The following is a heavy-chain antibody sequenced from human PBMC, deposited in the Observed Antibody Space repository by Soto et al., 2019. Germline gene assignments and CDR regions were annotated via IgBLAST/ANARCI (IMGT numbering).Heavy chain of an antibody. J-gene: IGHJ6*03. CDR2: INPNSGVT. D-gene: IGHD5-12*01. Sequence: QVQLVQSGAEVKEPGASVTVSCRASGDRFTDYYMHWVRQAPGQGLEWMGWINPNSGVTKYAQKFQGGVTMTRDTSIRTVYMQLSRLGFDDTAIYYCARGSGGATATLDYYYFYRDVWGTGTTVTVSS. CDR1: GDRFTDYY. CDR3: ARGSGGATATLDYYYFYRDV. V-gene: IGHV1-2*02.